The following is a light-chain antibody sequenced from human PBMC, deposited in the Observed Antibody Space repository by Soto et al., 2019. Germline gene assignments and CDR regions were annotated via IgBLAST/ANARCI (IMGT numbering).Light chain of an antibody. Sequence: DIQMTQSPSTLSASVGDRVTITCRASQSISNWLAWYQQKPGKAPVLLIYDASTLESGVPSRFSGSRSGTEFTLTISSLRPNDFATYYCQQYNSYSPTFGQGTKVEIK. V-gene: IGKV1-5*01. CDR1: QSISNW. CDR3: QQYNSYSPT. J-gene: IGKJ1*01. CDR2: DAS.